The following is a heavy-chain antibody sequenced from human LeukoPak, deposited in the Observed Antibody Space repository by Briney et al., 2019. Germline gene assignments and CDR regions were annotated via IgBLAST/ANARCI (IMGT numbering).Heavy chain of an antibody. CDR2: IYTSGST. D-gene: IGHD2-15*01. CDR3: ARDAPTAYCSGGSCYFDY. Sequence: SGTLSLTCTVSGYSISSGYYWSWIRQPAGKGLEWIGRIYTSGSTNYNPSLKSRVTISFDTTKNQFSLNLSSVTAADTAVYYCARDAPTAYCSGGSCYFDYWGQGTLVTVSS. J-gene: IGHJ4*02. V-gene: IGHV4-61*02. CDR1: GYSISSGYY.